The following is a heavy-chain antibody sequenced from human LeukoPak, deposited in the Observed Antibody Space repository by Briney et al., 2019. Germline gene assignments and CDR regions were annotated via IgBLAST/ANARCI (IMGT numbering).Heavy chain of an antibody. CDR3: ARDGSNLIFDS. Sequence: GASVKVSCKASGYTFTSYAIYWMRQAPGQGLEWMGWINTNTGNPTYAQGFTGRFVFSLDTSVSTAYLQISSLKAEDTAVYYCARDGSNLIFDSWGQGTLVTVSS. V-gene: IGHV7-4-1*02. CDR2: INTNTGNP. J-gene: IGHJ4*02. D-gene: IGHD2-8*01. CDR1: GYTFTSYA.